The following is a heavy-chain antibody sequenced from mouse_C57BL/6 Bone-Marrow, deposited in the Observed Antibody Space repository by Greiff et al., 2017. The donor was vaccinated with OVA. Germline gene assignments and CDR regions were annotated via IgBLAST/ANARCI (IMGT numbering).Heavy chain of an antibody. D-gene: IGHD2-3*01. V-gene: IGHV1-69*01. J-gene: IGHJ1*03. Sequence: QVQLQQPGAELVMPGASVKLSCKASGYTFTSYWMHWVKQRPGQGLEWIGEIDPSDSYTNYNQKFKGKSTLTVDKSSSTAYMQLSSLTSEDSAVYYCAMKGNWLLRRWYFDVWGTGTTVTVSS. CDR2: IDPSDSYT. CDR1: GYTFTSYW. CDR3: AMKGNWLLRRWYFDV.